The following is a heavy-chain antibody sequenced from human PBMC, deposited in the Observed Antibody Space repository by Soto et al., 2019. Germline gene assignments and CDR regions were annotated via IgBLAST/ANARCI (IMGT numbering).Heavy chain of an antibody. CDR1: CGSXSGYY. D-gene: IGHD3-3*01. J-gene: IGHJ5*02. CDR3: ARGQRFSDWFDP. CDR2: IYSSGST. V-gene: IGHV4-4*07. Sequence: SETLSLTCTVSCGSXSGYYWTWIRQSAGGGLEWIGRIYSSGSTNYNPSLKSRVTISLDTSMNHFSLRLSSVTAADTAVYYCARGQRFSDWFDPWGQGTLVTVSS.